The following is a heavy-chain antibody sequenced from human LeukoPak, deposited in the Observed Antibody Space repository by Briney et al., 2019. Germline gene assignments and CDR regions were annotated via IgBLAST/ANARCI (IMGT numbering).Heavy chain of an antibody. CDR1: GFTFSSYA. V-gene: IGHV3-23*01. J-gene: IGHJ4*02. CDR3: AKMSIVGAILYYFDY. D-gene: IGHD1-26*01. CDR2: ISGSGGST. Sequence: GGSLRLSCAASGFTFSSYAMSWGRQAPGKGREWVSAISGSGGSTYYADSVKGRFTISRDNSKNTLYLQMNSLRAEDTAVYYCAKMSIVGAILYYFDYWGQGTLVTVSS.